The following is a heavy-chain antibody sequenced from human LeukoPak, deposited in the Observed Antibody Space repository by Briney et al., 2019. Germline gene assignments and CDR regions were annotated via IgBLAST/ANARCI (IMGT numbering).Heavy chain of an antibody. CDR3: ARDGATMVRGSAGFDY. V-gene: IGHV1-18*01. D-gene: IGHD3-10*01. CDR1: GYTFTSYG. J-gene: IGHJ4*02. Sequence: EASVKVSCKASGYTFTSYGISWVRQAPGQGLEWMGWISAYNGNTNYAQKLQGRVTMTTDTSTSTAYMELRSLRSDDTAVYYCARDGATMVRGSAGFDYWGQGTLVTVSS. CDR2: ISAYNGNT.